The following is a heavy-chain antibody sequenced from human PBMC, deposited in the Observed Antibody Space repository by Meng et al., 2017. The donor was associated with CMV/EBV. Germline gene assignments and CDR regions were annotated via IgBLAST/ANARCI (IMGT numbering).Heavy chain of an antibody. J-gene: IGHJ4*02. D-gene: IGHD5-12*01. V-gene: IGHV1-46*01. Sequence: PAGVEDRRPVTSVRVACKSFRYTFTIYYTHWVRQAPGQGLEWMGIINPSGGSTSYAQKFQGRVTMTRDTSTSTAYMELRSLRSDDTAVYYCARGGASSGYDLIDYWGQGTLVTVSS. CDR3: ARGGASSGYDLIDY. CDR1: RYTFTIYY. CDR2: INPSGGST.